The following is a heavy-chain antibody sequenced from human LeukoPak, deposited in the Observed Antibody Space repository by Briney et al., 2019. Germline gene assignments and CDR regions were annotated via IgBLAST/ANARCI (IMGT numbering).Heavy chain of an antibody. D-gene: IGHD3-22*01. V-gene: IGHV3-23*01. J-gene: IGHJ4*02. CDR2: ISVSGNT. CDR1: GFTLSSYA. Sequence: GGSLRLSCAASGFTLSSYAMSWVRQAPGKGLEWVSAISVSGNTYHADSVKGRFTISRDSSKNTLYLQMNRLRAEDAAVYYCAKAAITMIRSSYFDYWGQGTLVTVSS. CDR3: AKAAITMIRSSYFDY.